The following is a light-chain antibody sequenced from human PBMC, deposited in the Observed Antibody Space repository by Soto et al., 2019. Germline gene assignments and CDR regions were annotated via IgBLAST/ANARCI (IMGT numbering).Light chain of an antibody. J-gene: IGLJ1*01. CDR1: SSDVGAYNY. CDR2: DVS. V-gene: IGLV2-11*01. CDR3: CSYTNSAYV. Sequence: QSAVTQPRSVSGSPGQSVTISCTGTSSDVGAYNYVSWYQQHPAKAPNLMIYDVSKRPSGVPDRFSGSKSGNTASLTISGLQAEDEGDYYCCSYTNSAYVFGTGTKVTVL.